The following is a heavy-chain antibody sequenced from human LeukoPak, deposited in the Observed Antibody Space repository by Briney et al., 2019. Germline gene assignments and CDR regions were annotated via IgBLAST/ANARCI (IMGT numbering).Heavy chain of an antibody. CDR1: GGTLSRSA. CDR3: ARASYYGSGRILGEYYFDY. Sequence: SVKVSCKASGGTLSRSAITWVRQAPGQGLEWMGGIIPIFGAPRSAQKFQGRVTITTDESTNTAYMELSSLRSEDTAVYYCARASYYGSGRILGEYYFDYWGQGTLVTVSS. D-gene: IGHD3-10*01. V-gene: IGHV1-69*05. J-gene: IGHJ4*02. CDR2: IIPIFGAP.